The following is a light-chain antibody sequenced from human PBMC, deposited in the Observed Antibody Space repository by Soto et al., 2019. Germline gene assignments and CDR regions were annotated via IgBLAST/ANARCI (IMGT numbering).Light chain of an antibody. J-gene: IGLJ3*02. Sequence: QSVLTQPPSVSGAPGQRVTISCTGSSSNIGAGFDVHWYQHLPGSAPKLLIHNNVNRPSGVPDRFSGSKSDTSASLAITGLQSEDEAVYYCQSYDTSLSGSRVFGGGTQLTVL. CDR2: NNV. CDR3: QSYDTSLSGSRV. V-gene: IGLV1-40*01. CDR1: SSNIGAGFD.